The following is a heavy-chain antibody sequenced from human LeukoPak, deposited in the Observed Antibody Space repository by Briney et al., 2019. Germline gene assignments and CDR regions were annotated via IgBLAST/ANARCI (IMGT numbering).Heavy chain of an antibody. J-gene: IGHJ6*02. CDR1: GGSINDHA. V-gene: IGHV4-59*11. D-gene: IGHD6-13*01. Sequence: SETQSLTCTVSGGSINDHAWCWIRQPPGSGLEWIGCVYYTGSSEYNASLKSRLTISTDTSNNQLSLKVTSVTAADTAIYSCARLSRIATAGAYSYHSLDIWGQGTTVTVSS. CDR3: ARLSRIATAGAYSYHSLDI. CDR2: VYYTGSS.